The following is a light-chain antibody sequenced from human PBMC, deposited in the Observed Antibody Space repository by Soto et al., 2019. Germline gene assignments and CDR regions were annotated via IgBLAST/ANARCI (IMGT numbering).Light chain of an antibody. CDR3: QQYNNSPYT. J-gene: IGKJ2*01. CDR1: QSVSSY. Sequence: DIVMTQSPSTLSASAGDRATLSCRASQSVSSYLTWYHQKPGQAPRLLIYAASTRPTGIPARFSGSGSGTEFTLTISSLQSEDFAIYYCQQYNNSPYTFGQGTKLEIK. V-gene: IGKV3-15*01. CDR2: AAS.